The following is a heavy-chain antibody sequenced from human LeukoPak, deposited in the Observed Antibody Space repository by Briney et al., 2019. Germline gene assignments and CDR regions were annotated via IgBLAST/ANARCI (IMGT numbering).Heavy chain of an antibody. CDR1: GGSISSGGYY. Sequence: SETLSLTCTVSGGSISSGGYYWSWIRQHPGKGLEWIGYIYYSGSTYYNPSLKSRVTISVDTSKNQFSLKLSSVTAADTAVYYCARHDSFRNSWRSCFDYWGQGTLVTASS. J-gene: IGHJ4*02. CDR2: IYYSGST. D-gene: IGHD6-13*01. V-gene: IGHV4-31*03. CDR3: ARHDSFRNSWRSCFDY.